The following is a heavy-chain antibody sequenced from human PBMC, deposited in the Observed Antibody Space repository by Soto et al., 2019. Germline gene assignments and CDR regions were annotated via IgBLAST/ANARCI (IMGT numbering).Heavy chain of an antibody. J-gene: IGHJ6*02. Sequence: SETLSLTCTVSGGSISSGDYYWSWIRQPPGKGLEWIGYIYYTGTTYYNPSLKSRVTISVDTSNNQFSLKLTSVTAADTAVYYCARDLTYEAKSYYYRMGVWGQGTTVTVSS. CDR1: GGSISSGDYY. D-gene: IGHD5-12*01. V-gene: IGHV4-30-4*01. CDR2: IYYTGTT. CDR3: ARDLTYEAKSYYYRMGV.